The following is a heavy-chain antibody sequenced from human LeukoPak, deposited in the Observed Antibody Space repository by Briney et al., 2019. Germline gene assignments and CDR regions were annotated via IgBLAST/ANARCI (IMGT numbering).Heavy chain of an antibody. D-gene: IGHD5-18*01. Sequence: GGSLRLSCAASAFTFSSYAMSWVRQAPGKGLEWVSAISGSGGSTYYADSVKGRFTISRDNSKNTLYLQMNSLRAEDTAVYYCAKEIGGYSYGWVDYWGQGTLVTVSS. CDR2: ISGSGGST. V-gene: IGHV3-23*01. CDR3: AKEIGGYSYGWVDY. CDR1: AFTFSSYA. J-gene: IGHJ4*02.